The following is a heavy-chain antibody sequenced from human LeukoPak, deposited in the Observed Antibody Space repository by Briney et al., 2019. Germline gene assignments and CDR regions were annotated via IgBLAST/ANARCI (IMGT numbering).Heavy chain of an antibody. CDR1: GFTFGSYV. D-gene: IGHD3-3*01. J-gene: IGHJ6*02. CDR2: ISGSSGII. CDR3: ARGWPYDFWSGYYPSPYYYYYGMDV. Sequence: PGGSLRLSCAASGFTFGSYVMHWVRQAPGKGLEWVSYISGSSGIIDYADSVRGRFTISRDNAKNSLYLQMNSLRAEDTAVYYCARGWPYDFWSGYYPSPYYYYYGMDVWGQGTTVTVSS. V-gene: IGHV3-48*01.